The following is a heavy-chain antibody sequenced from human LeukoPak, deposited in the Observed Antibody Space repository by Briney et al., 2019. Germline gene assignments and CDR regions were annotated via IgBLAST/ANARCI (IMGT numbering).Heavy chain of an antibody. Sequence: GGSLRLSCAASGFTFDGYAMRWVRQAPGKGLEWVSGISFTIGYADSVKGRFTISRDNAKNSLYLRMNSLRVEDTALYYCAKDIGRVDTASTYMDVWGKGTTVTISS. J-gene: IGHJ6*03. CDR3: AKDIGRVDTASTYMDV. CDR1: GFTFDGYA. D-gene: IGHD5-18*01. CDR2: ISFTI. V-gene: IGHV3-9*01.